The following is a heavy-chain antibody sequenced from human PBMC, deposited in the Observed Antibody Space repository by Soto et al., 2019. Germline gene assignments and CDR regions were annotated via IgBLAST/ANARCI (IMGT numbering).Heavy chain of an antibody. CDR3: ASEGYNSLFDY. V-gene: IGHV3-21*01. J-gene: IGHJ4*02. D-gene: IGHD5-12*01. Sequence: XGSLKLSCTAAGFTLSTYSMNWVRQAPGKGLEWVSSIGSIDGSSNYIHYADSLKGRFTSSRDNAKNSVYLQMNSLRAEDTAVYYCASEGYNSLFDYWGQGTQVTVSS. CDR2: IGSIDGSSNYI. CDR1: GFTLSTYS.